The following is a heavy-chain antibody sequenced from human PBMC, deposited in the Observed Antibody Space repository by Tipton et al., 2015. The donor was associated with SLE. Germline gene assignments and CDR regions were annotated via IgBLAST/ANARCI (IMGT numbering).Heavy chain of an antibody. J-gene: IGHJ4*02. CDR3: ARTSGNFPFDY. V-gene: IGHV4-59*08. D-gene: IGHD1-26*01. CDR1: GGSMGTYC. CDR2: ICYSGFS. Sequence: TLSLTCTVSGGSMGTYCWSWIRQSPEKGLEWIVFICYSGFSNYNPSLKSRVTVSLDTSKKQFSLGLNSVTAADTAVYYCARTSGNFPFDYWGQGHLVTVSS.